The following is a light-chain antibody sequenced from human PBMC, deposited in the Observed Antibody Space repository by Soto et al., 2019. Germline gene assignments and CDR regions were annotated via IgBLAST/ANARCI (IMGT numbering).Light chain of an antibody. V-gene: IGKV1-39*01. CDR1: QSISSY. CDR2: AAS. J-gene: IGKJ2*01. Sequence: DIQMTQSPSSLSASVGDRVTITCRAGQSISSYLNWYQQKPGKAPKLLIYAASSLQSGVPSRFSGSGSGTDFTLTISSLQPEDFATYYCQQSYSTFMYTFGQGTKVDIK. CDR3: QQSYSTFMYT.